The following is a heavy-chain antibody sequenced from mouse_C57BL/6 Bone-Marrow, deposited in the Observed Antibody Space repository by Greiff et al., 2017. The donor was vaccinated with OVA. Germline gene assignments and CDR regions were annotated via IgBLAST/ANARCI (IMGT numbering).Heavy chain of an antibody. V-gene: IGHV1-55*01. D-gene: IGHD2-2*01. CDR2: IYPGSGST. CDR1: GYTFTSYW. J-gene: IGHJ3*01. CDR3: ARRRNGYDGFAY. Sequence: VQLQQPGAELVKPGASVKMSCKASGYTFTSYWITWVKQRPGQGLEWIGDIYPGSGSTNYNEKFKSKATLTVDTSSSTAYMQLSSLTSEDSAVYDCARRRNGYDGFAYWGQGTLVTVSA.